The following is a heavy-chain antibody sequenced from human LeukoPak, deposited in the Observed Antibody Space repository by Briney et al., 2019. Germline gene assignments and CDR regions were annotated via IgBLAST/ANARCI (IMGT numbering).Heavy chain of an antibody. J-gene: IGHJ4*02. V-gene: IGHV4-59*08. CDR1: GDSISSYY. CDR3: ARQVLLGVAGTYYFDY. Sequence: AETLSLTCTVSGDSISSYYGSWIRQPPGKGLEWIGYIYYSGSTNYNPSLKSRVTISVDTSKNQFSLTLSSVNAADTAVYYCARQVLLGVAGTYYFDYWGQGTLVTVSS. D-gene: IGHD6-19*01. CDR2: IYYSGST.